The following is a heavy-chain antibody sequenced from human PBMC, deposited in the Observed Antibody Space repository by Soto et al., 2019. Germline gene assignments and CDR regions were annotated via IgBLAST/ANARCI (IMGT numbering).Heavy chain of an antibody. CDR3: AHSGDYGDYEGLADY. CDR1: GFSLSTSGVG. CDR2: IYWDDDK. J-gene: IGHJ4*02. Sequence: QITLKESGPTLVKPTQTLTLTCTFSGFSLSTSGVGVGWIRQPPGKALEWLALIYWDDDKRYSPSLKSRLTITKDTSKNQVVLTMTNMDPVDTATYDCAHSGDYGDYEGLADYWCQGTLVTVSS. D-gene: IGHD4-17*01. V-gene: IGHV2-5*02.